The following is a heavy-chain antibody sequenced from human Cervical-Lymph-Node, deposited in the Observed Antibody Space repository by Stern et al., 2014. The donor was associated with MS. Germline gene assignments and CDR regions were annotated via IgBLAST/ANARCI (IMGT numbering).Heavy chain of an antibody. J-gene: IGHJ6*02. D-gene: IGHD4-17*01. Sequence: VQLVESGAEVKKPGSSVKVSCKASGGTFSTQAINWVRQAPGQGLEWVGGIIPICGTPNYAQKVQDRVTITADESTSTAYMDLNSLRSEDTAVYYCATPSTVTVGGMDVWGQGTTVTVSS. CDR2: IIPICGTP. CDR3: ATPSTVTVGGMDV. V-gene: IGHV1-69*01. CDR1: GGTFSTQA.